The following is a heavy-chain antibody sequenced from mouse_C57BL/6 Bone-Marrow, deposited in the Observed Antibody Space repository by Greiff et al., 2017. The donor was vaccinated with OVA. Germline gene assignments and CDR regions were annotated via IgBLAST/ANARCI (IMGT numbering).Heavy chain of an antibody. CDR3: TREGLLRSYFDY. Sequence: VQLQQSGPELVKPGASVKISCKASGYAFSSSWMNWVKQRPGKGLEWIGRIYPGDGDTNYNGKFKGKAILTADKSSSTAYMELRSLTSEDSAVYYCTREGLLRSYFDYWGQGTTLTVSS. CDR1: GYAFSSSW. V-gene: IGHV1-82*01. J-gene: IGHJ2*01. CDR2: IYPGDGDT. D-gene: IGHD1-1*01.